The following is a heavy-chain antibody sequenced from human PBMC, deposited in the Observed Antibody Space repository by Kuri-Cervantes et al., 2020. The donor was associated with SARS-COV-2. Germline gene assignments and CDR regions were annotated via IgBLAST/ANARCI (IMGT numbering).Heavy chain of an antibody. CDR1: GGSISSSSYY. CDR2: INHSGST. Sequence: SETLSLTCTVSGGSISSSSYYWSWIRQPPGKGLEWIGEINHSGSTNYNPSLKSRVTISVDTSKNQFSLKLSSVTAADTAVYYCARQVGYNYYHDAFDIWGQGTMVTVSS. CDR3: ARQVGYNYYHDAFDI. V-gene: IGHV4-39*01. D-gene: IGHD5-24*01. J-gene: IGHJ3*02.